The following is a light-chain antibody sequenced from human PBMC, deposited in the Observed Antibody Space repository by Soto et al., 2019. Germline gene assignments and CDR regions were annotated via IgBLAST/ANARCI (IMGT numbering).Light chain of an antibody. Sequence: EIVLIQSPATLSLSPGERATLSCRASQSVTSNLAWYHQNPGQAPRLLIFDASKRATGIPARFSGSGSGTDFTLTISSLEPEDFAVYYCQHHSNWPLTFGGGTKVEIK. V-gene: IGKV3-11*01. CDR2: DAS. CDR1: QSVTSN. J-gene: IGKJ4*01. CDR3: QHHSNWPLT.